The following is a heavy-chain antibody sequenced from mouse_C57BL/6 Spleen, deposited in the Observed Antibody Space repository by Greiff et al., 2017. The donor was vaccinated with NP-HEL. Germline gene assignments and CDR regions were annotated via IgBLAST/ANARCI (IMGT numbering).Heavy chain of an antibody. CDR3: ASMITTDYYAMDY. Sequence: EVKLQESGPGLVKPSQSLSLTCSVTGYSITSGYYWNWIRQFPGNQLEWMDYISYDGSNNYNPSLKNRISITRDTSKNQFFLKLNSVTTEDTATYYCASMITTDYYAMDYWGQGTSVTVSS. V-gene: IGHV3-6*01. CDR1: GYSITSGYY. D-gene: IGHD2-4*01. CDR2: ISYDGSN. J-gene: IGHJ4*01.